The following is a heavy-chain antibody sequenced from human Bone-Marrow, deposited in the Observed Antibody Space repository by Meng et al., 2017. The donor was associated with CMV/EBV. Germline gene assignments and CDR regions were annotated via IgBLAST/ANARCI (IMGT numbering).Heavy chain of an antibody. CDR1: GGSFSGYY. CDR3: ARDLEVGDTAMVFDY. V-gene: IGHV4-59*01. D-gene: IGHD5-18*01. J-gene: IGHJ4*02. CDR2: IFYTGKT. Sequence: SETLSLTCAVYGGSFSGYYWSWIRQPPGKGLEWIGYIFYTGKTNYNPSLKSRATISVDTSKNQFSLKLSSVTAADTAVYYCARDLEVGDTAMVFDYWGQGKLVTVSS.